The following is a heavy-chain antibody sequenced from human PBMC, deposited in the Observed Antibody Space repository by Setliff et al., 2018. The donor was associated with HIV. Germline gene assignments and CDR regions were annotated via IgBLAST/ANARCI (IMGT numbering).Heavy chain of an antibody. CDR1: GYTFIRYG. D-gene: IGHD2-2*02. J-gene: IGHJ6*03. Sequence: ASVKVSCKASGYTFIRYGISWVRQAPGQGLEWMGWISAYSGKTNYAQKFQGRVTMTTDTSTSTAYMELRSLRSDDTAVYYCARVRGRQPLLYVGYMDVWGKGTTVTVSS. CDR3: ARVRGRQPLLYVGYMDV. CDR2: ISAYSGKT. V-gene: IGHV1-18*01.